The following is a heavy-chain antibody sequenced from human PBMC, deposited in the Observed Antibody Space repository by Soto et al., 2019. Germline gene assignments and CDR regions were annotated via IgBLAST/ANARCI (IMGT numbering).Heavy chain of an antibody. V-gene: IGHV3-73*01. CDR1: GFTFSGSA. CDR3: TRRSMRFLEWLSFDP. D-gene: IGHD3-3*01. CDR2: IRSKANSYAT. Sequence: GGSLRLSCAASGFTFSGSAMHWVRQASGKGLEWVGRIRSKANSYATAYAASVKGRFTISRDDSKNTAYLQMNSLKTEDTAVYYCTRRSMRFLEWLSFDPWGQGTLVTVSS. J-gene: IGHJ5*02.